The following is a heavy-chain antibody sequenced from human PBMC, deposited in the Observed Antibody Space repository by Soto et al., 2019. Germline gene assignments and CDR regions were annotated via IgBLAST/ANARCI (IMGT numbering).Heavy chain of an antibody. Sequence: QVQLQESGPGLVKPSQTLSLTCTVSGGSINSGGYYWSWIRQHPGKGLEWIGYISYSGSTYYNLSPKSRVTISIDTSRNQFSLKLSSVTAADTAIYYCARRGYGLGSYSREFNWFDPWGQGTLVTVSS. J-gene: IGHJ5*02. CDR1: GGSINSGGYY. V-gene: IGHV4-31*03. D-gene: IGHD3-10*01. CDR2: ISYSGST. CDR3: ARRGYGLGSYSREFNWFDP.